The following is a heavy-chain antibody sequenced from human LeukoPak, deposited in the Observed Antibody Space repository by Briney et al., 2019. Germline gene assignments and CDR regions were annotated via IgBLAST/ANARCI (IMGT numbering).Heavy chain of an antibody. D-gene: IGHD3-3*02. Sequence: PSETLSLTCTVSGGSVSSGSYYWSWIRQPPGKGLEWIGYIYYSGSTNYNPSLKSRVTISVDTSKNQFSPKLSSVTAADTAVYYCASRGVLGDVAFDIWGQGTMVTVSS. V-gene: IGHV4-61*01. CDR3: ASRGVLGDVAFDI. J-gene: IGHJ3*02. CDR1: GGSVSSGSYY. CDR2: IYYSGST.